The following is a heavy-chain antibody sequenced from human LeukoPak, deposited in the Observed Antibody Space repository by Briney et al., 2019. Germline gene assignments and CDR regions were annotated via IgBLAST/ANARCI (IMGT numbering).Heavy chain of an antibody. CDR1: GGFISSYY. J-gene: IGHJ4*02. Sequence: SETLSLTCTVSGGFISSYYWSWIRQPPGKGLEWIGYIYYSGTTNYNPYLKSRVTISVDTSKNQFSLKLSSVTAADTAVYYCARVAGYQLLVVQLFDYWGQGTLVTVSS. CDR2: IYYSGTT. CDR3: ARVAGYQLLVVQLFDY. D-gene: IGHD2-2*01. V-gene: IGHV4-59*12.